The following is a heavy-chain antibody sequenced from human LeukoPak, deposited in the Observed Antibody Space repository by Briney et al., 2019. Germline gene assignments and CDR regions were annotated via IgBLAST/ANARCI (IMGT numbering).Heavy chain of an antibody. CDR2: ISSGSSTI. J-gene: IGHJ4*02. CDR3: ARDHPLDY. V-gene: IGHV3-48*04. Sequence: GGSLRLSCAASGFTFSSYSMNWVRQAPGKGLEWVSYISSGSSTIYYADSVKGRFTISRDNAKNSLYLQMNSLRVEDTAVYYCARDHPLDYWGQGTLVTVSS. CDR1: GFTFSSYS.